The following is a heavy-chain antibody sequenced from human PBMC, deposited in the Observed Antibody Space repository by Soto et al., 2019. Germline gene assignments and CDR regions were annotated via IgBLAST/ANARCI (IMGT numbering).Heavy chain of an antibody. Sequence: SETLSLTCTVSGGSISSGDYYWSWIRQPPGKGLEWIGYIYYSGSTYYNPSLKSRVTISVDTSKNQFSLKLSSVTAADTAVYYCARVIAAAGQNFDYWGQGTLVTVSS. V-gene: IGHV4-30-4*01. CDR2: IYYSGST. D-gene: IGHD6-13*01. J-gene: IGHJ4*02. CDR3: ARVIAAAGQNFDY. CDR1: GGSISSGDYY.